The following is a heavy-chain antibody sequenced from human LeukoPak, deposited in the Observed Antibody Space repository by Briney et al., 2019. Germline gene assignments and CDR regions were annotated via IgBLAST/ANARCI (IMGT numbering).Heavy chain of an antibody. J-gene: IGHJ5*02. Sequence: GGSLRLSCAASGFTFSSYWMHWVRQAPGKGLVWVSRISGDGTARNYADSVKGRFTISRDDAKNTVDLQMNSLRGEDTAVYYCVRGRGSYGWFDPWGQGTLVTVSS. CDR3: VRGRGSYGWFDP. V-gene: IGHV3-74*01. CDR2: ISGDGTAR. D-gene: IGHD3-10*01. CDR1: GFTFSSYW.